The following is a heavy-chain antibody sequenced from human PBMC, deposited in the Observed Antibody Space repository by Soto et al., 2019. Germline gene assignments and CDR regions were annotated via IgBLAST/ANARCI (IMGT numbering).Heavy chain of an antibody. V-gene: IGHV3-23*01. CDR3: AKDSGSMTTVTTFDY. D-gene: IGHD4-17*01. Sequence: SLRLSCAASGFTFSSYAMSWVRQAPGKGLEWVSAISGSGGSTYYADSVKGRFTISRDNSKNTLYLQMNSLRAEDTAVYYCAKDSGSMTTVTTFDYWGQGTLVTVSS. CDR1: GFTFSSYA. CDR2: ISGSGGST. J-gene: IGHJ4*02.